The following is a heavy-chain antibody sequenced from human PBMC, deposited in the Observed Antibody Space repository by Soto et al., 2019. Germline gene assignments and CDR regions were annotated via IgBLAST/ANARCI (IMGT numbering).Heavy chain of an antibody. Sequence: ASVKVSCKASGYSFTDHYIHWVRQAPGQGLEWMGWVNPNSGATKYAQKFQGRVTMTRDTSISTAYMELTLLRSDDTAIYYCARGGGTILAPLPWGEGTLVTVSS. J-gene: IGHJ5*02. D-gene: IGHD3-3*01. CDR2: VNPNSGAT. CDR1: GYSFTDHY. CDR3: ARGGGTILAPLP. V-gene: IGHV1-2*02.